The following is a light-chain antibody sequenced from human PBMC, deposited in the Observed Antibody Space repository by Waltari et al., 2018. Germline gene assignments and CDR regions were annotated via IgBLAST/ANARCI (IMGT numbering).Light chain of an antibody. J-gene: IGLJ3*02. V-gene: IGLV2-8*01. CDR1: SRDIGAYNY. CDR3: ASFAGNFIWV. CDR2: EVT. Sequence: QSALTQPPSASGPPGQSVAISCTGTSRDIGAYNYVSWYHQHPGKAPKLIIDEVTKRPSGVPDRFSGSKSGNTASLTVSGLQPEDEADYYCASFAGNFIWVFGGGTKLTVL.